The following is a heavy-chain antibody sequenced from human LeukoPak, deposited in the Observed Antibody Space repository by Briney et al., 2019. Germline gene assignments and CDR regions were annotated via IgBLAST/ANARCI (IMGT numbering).Heavy chain of an antibody. CDR2: ISGIGAST. CDR3: AKEVGFFDD. V-gene: IGHV3-23*01. D-gene: IGHD1-26*01. CDR1: GFTFSTYA. J-gene: IGHJ4*02. Sequence: PGRSLRLSCAASGFTFSTYAMSWVRRAPGKGLEWVSVISGIGASTYYTASVKGRSTISRDNSKNTLSLQMNTLRPEDTAVYYCAKEVGFFDDWGQGTLLTVSS.